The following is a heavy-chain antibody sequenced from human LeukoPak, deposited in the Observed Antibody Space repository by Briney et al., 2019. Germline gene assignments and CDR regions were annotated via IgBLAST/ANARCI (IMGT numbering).Heavy chain of an antibody. J-gene: IGHJ4*02. D-gene: IGHD7-27*01. CDR2: SNSNTSVT. CDR3: ARDYSSTSNWELDY. Sequence: ASVKVSCKASGYTFIHYFIHWVRQAPGRGLEWMGRSNSNTSVTEYKQKFQGRVTMTRDTSITTVYMQLSSLTSDDSAVYYCARDYSSTSNWELDYWGQGTLVTVSS. V-gene: IGHV1-2*06. CDR1: GYTFIHYF.